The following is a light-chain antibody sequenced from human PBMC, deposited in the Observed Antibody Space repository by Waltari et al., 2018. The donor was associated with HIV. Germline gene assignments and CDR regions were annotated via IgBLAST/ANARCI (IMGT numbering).Light chain of an antibody. CDR1: SSDVGSYNL. V-gene: IGLV2-23*02. CDR2: EVS. Sequence: QSALTQPASVSGSPGQSITISCTGTSSDVGSYNLVSWYQQNPDKAPKLMIYEVSKRPSGVSTRFSGSKSGNTASLTISGLQADDEAAYYCCSYAGSSTLIFGGGTKLTVL. J-gene: IGLJ2*01. CDR3: CSYAGSSTLI.